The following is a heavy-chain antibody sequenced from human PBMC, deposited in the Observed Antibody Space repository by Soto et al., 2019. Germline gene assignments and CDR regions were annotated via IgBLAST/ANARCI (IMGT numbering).Heavy chain of an antibody. CDR3: ARDPPLGGV. CDR1: GYTFTSYY. J-gene: IGHJ6*02. V-gene: IGHV1-46*01. D-gene: IGHD3-16*01. Sequence: ASEKVSCKASGYTFTSYYMHWVRQAPGQGLEWMGIINPSGGSTSYAQKFQGRVSMTRDTSTSTVYMGLSSLRSEDTAVYYCARDPPLGGVWGQGTTVTVSS. CDR2: INPSGGST.